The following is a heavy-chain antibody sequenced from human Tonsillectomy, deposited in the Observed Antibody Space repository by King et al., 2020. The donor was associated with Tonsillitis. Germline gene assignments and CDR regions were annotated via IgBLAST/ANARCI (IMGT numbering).Heavy chain of an antibody. D-gene: IGHD6-19*01. V-gene: IGHV4-39*01. J-gene: IGHJ4*02. CDR3: ARRAFIPVAGTFDY. CDR2: IHYSWST. CDR1: GGSIISSRYY. Sequence: QLQESGPGLVKPSETLSLTCTVSGGSIISSRYYWGWIRQPPGKGLEWIGSIHYSWSTYYNPSLKSRVTISVDTSKNQFSLGLRSVTAADTAVYYCARRAFIPVAGTFDYWGQGTLVTVSS.